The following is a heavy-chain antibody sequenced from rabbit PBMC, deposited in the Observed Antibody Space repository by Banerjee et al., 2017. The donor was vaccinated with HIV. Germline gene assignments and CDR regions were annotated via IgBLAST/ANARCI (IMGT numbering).Heavy chain of an antibody. Sequence: EESGGGLVQPEGSLTLTCKASGFDFSSTYYMCWVRQAPGKGLEWIGCISAGSSGTTYYASWAKGRFTISKTSSTTVTLQMTSLTAADTATYFCARDLAGVIGWNFNLWGPGTLVTVS. D-gene: IGHD4-1*01. CDR3: ARDLAGVIGWNFNL. J-gene: IGHJ4*01. CDR2: ISAGSSGTT. CDR1: GFDFSSTYY. V-gene: IGHV1S40*01.